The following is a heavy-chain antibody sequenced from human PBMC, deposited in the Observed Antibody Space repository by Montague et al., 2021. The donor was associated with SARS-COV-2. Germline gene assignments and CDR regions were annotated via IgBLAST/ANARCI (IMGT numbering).Heavy chain of an antibody. CDR2: IDWDDEK. Sequence: WLARIDWDDEKYYSTSLKTRLTLSKDTSKNQVVLTMTNMDPVDTATYYCSRIQATLSAFDIWGQGTMVTVSS. CDR3: SRIQATLSAFDI. D-gene: IGHD5-12*01. J-gene: IGHJ3*02. V-gene: IGHV2-70*11.